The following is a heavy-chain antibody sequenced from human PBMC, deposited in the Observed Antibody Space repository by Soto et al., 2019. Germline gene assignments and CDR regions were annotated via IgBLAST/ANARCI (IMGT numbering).Heavy chain of an antibody. V-gene: IGHV3-23*01. Sequence: EVQLLESGGGLVQPGGSLRLSCAASGFTFSSYAMSWVRQAPGKGLEWVSAISGSGGSTYYADSVKGRFTISRDNYKNTQYLQMNSLRAEDTAVYYCAKDKLKHLGLVGNDYWGQGTLVTVSS. CDR2: ISGSGGST. CDR3: AKDKLKHLGLVGNDY. J-gene: IGHJ4*02. D-gene: IGHD2-8*02. CDR1: GFTFSSYA.